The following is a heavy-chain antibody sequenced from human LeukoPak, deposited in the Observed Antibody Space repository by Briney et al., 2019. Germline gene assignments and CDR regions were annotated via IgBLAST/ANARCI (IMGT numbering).Heavy chain of an antibody. D-gene: IGHD3/OR15-3a*01. CDR3: ARDAGYDFWTGYPFGY. CDR2: IHPSGTT. J-gene: IGHJ4*02. V-gene: IGHV4-38-2*02. CDR1: GYTISSGNY. Sequence: SETLSLTCTVSGYTISSGNYCGWIRQPPGKGLEWIGSIHPSGTTYYNPSLKSRVTVSVDTSKNQFSLNLSAVTAADTAVYYCARDAGYDFWTGYPFGYWGQGTLVIVSS.